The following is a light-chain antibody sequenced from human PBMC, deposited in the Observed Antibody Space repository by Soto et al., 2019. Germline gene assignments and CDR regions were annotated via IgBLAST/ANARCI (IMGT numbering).Light chain of an antibody. J-gene: IGLJ1*01. Sequence: VLTQPPSASGAPGQRVTISCTGSSSNIGAGYDVHWYQQLPGTAPKLLIYGNSNRPSGVPDRFSGSKSGTSASLAITGLQAEDEADYYCQSYDSSLSAPYVFGTGTKVTVL. CDR1: SSNIGAGYD. CDR3: QSYDSSLSAPYV. V-gene: IGLV1-40*01. CDR2: GNS.